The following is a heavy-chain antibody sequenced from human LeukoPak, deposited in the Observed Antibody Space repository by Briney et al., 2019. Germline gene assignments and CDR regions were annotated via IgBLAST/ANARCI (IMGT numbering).Heavy chain of an antibody. CDR3: ARHEATKAHFDY. V-gene: IGHV4-39*01. CDR1: GGSISSGGYY. CDR2: IYYSGST. J-gene: IGHJ4*02. D-gene: IGHD2-8*01. Sequence: SETLSLTCTVSGGSISSGGYYWSWIRQHPGKGLEWIGSIYYSGSTYYNSSLKSRVTISVDTSKNQFSLKLSSVTAADTAVYYCARHEATKAHFDYWGQGTLVTVSS.